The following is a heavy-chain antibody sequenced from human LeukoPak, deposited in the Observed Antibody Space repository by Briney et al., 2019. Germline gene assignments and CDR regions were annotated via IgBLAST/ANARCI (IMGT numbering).Heavy chain of an antibody. CDR1: GFTFSSYT. D-gene: IGHD2-2*01. Sequence: GGSLRLSCSGSGFTFSSYTMTWVRQAPGKGLEWVSAISGSGGSTYYADSVKGRFTISRDNSKNTLYLQMNSLRAEDTAVYYCAKAYCSSTSCYADYWGQGTLVTVSS. J-gene: IGHJ4*02. CDR3: AKAYCSSTSCYADY. CDR2: ISGSGGST. V-gene: IGHV3-23*01.